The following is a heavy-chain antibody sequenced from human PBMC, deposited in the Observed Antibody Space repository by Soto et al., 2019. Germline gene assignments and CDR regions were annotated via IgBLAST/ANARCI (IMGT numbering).Heavy chain of an antibody. D-gene: IGHD3-10*02. CDR3: ARPVESMSPYYGMDV. J-gene: IGHJ6*02. V-gene: IGHV3-30*03. Sequence: GGSLRLSCAASGFTFSSYGMHWVRQAPGKGLEWVAVISYDGSNKYYADSVKGRFTISRDNSKNTLYLQMNSLRAEDTAVYYCARPVESMSPYYGMDVWGQGTTVTVSS. CDR1: GFTFSSYG. CDR2: ISYDGSNK.